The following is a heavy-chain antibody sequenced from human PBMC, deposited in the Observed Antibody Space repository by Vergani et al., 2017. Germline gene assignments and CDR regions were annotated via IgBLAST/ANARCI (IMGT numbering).Heavy chain of an antibody. CDR2: ISGSGGST. CDR1: GFTFSSYA. V-gene: IGHV3-23*01. J-gene: IGHJ3*02. CDR3: AKDRVGYDFWSGYDPQGAFDI. D-gene: IGHD3-3*01. Sequence: EVQLLESGGGLVQPGGSLRLSCAASGFTFSSYAMSWVRQAPGKGLEWVSAISGSGGSTYYADSVKGRFTISRDNSKNTLYLQMNSLRAADTAVYYCAKDRVGYDFWSGYDPQGAFDIWGQGTMVTVSS.